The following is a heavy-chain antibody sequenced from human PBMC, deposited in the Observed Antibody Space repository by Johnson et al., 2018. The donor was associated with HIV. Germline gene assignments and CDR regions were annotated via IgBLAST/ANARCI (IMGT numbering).Heavy chain of an antibody. CDR3: AKDRGSYYFYAFDI. V-gene: IGHV3-23*04. D-gene: IGHD1-26*01. CDR1: GSTFDDYA. Sequence: VQLVESGGALAQPGRSLRLSCAASGSTFDDYAMSWVRQAPGRGLEWVSAFSGSGVSTYYAAPVQGRFTISRDNSKNTLYLQMNSLRAEDTAVYYCAKDRGSYYFYAFDIWGQGTMVTVSS. CDR2: FSGSGVST. J-gene: IGHJ3*02.